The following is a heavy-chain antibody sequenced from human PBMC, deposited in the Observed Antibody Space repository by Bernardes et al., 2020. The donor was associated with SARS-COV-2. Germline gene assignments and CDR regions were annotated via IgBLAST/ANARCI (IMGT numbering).Heavy chain of an antibody. V-gene: IGHV4-30-2*01. Sequence: SETLSLTCAVSGGSISSGGYSWSWIRQPPGKGLEWSGNIYHSGTNYYNTSIKSRVTISVDRSKHQFSLKLSSVTAADTAVYYCARDWGGILAYWGQGTLGTVSS. CDR2: IYHSGTN. CDR1: GGSISSGGYS. D-gene: IGHD3-16*01. J-gene: IGHJ4*02. CDR3: ARDWGGILAY.